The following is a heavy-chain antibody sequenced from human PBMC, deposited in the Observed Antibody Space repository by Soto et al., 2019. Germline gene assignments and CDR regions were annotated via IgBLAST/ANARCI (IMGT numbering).Heavy chain of an antibody. CDR2: IWFDGSEK. CDR3: ARDEKGGKFVPDY. J-gene: IGHJ4*02. Sequence: QVRLVESGGGVVQPGRSVRLSCAASGFSFGSHGMHWVRRTPGKGLEWVAVIWFDGSEKHYRDSVEGRFVVSRDNSKNMVYLQMNSLRVEDTAVYYCARDEKGGKFVPDYWGQGTLVTVSS. D-gene: IGHD2-21*01. CDR1: GFSFGSHG. V-gene: IGHV3-33*01.